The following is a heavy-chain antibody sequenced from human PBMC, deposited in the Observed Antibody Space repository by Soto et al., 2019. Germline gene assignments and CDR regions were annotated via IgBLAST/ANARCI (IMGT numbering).Heavy chain of an antibody. Sequence: ASVKVSCTSSCSTFTSNSIGLVRQAPGQGLEWMGIINPSGGSTSYAQKFQGRVTMTRDTSTSTVYMELSSLRSEDTAVYYCASSVYSSSWALDYWGQGTLVTLSS. CDR1: CSTFTSNS. V-gene: IGHV1-46*01. CDR3: ASSVYSSSWALDY. CDR2: INPSGGST. D-gene: IGHD6-13*01. J-gene: IGHJ4*02.